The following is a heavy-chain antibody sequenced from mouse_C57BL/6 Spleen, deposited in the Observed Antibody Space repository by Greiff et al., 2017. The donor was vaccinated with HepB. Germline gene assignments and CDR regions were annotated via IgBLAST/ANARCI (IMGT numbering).Heavy chain of an antibody. J-gene: IGHJ4*01. Sequence: EVQLVESGPGLVKPSQSLSLTCSVTGYSITSGYYWNWIRQFPGNKLEWMGYISYDGSNNYNPSLKNRISITRDTSKNQFFLKLNSVTTEDTATYYCARESPFYYYGSSYGDAMDYWGQGTSVTVSS. CDR1: GYSITSGYY. D-gene: IGHD1-1*01. CDR2: ISYDGSN. V-gene: IGHV3-6*01. CDR3: ARESPFYYYGSSYGDAMDY.